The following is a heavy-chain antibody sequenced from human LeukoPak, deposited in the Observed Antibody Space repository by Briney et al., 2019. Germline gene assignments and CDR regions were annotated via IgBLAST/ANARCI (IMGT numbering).Heavy chain of an antibody. J-gene: IGHJ4*02. CDR2: INPKSGAT. D-gene: IGHD4-17*01. Sequence: ASVKVSCKASGYTFTSYGISWVRQAPGQGLEWMGWINPKSGATNYAQNFQGRVTMTRDTSISTAYMELSRLRSDDMAVYYCARGATVTDIDYWGQGTLVTVSS. CDR1: GYTFTSYG. V-gene: IGHV1-2*02. CDR3: ARGATVTDIDY.